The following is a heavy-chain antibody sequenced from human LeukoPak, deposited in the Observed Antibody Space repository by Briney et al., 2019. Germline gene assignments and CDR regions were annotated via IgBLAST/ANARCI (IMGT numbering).Heavy chain of an antibody. CDR3: AKDPDYGDYLNWFDP. V-gene: IGHV3-30*18. D-gene: IGHD4-17*01. J-gene: IGHJ5*02. CDR2: ISYDGSNK. Sequence: EGSLRLSCAASGFTFSSYGMHWVRQAPGKGLEWVAVISYDGSNKYYADSVKGRFTISRDNSKNTLYLQMNSLRAEDTAVYYCAKDPDYGDYLNWFDPWGQGTLVTVSS. CDR1: GFTFSSYG.